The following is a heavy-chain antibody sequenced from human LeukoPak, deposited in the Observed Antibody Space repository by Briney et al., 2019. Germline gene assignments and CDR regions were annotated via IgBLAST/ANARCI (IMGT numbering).Heavy chain of an antibody. J-gene: IGHJ4*02. CDR2: ISTSSSYI. Sequence: PGGSLRLSCAASGFTFSSYSMNWVRQAPGKGLEWVSSISTSSSYIFYADSVKGRFTISRDSARNSLYLQMNSLRAEDTAVYYCAKDIQGQRWLHQTHDYWGQGTLVTVSS. CDR1: GFTFSSYS. CDR3: AKDIQGQRWLHQTHDY. D-gene: IGHD5-24*01. V-gene: IGHV3-21*01.